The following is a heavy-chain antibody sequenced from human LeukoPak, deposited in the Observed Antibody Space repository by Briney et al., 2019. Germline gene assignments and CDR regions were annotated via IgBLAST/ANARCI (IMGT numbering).Heavy chain of an antibody. V-gene: IGHV4-59*11. CDR1: GGPISSHY. CDR3: ARVNGGCFDI. D-gene: IGHD3-10*01. J-gene: IGHJ3*02. CDR2: IFYNGST. Sequence: PLETLSLTCFVSGGPISSHYWTWIRQPPGQGLECIGDIFYNGSTTSSPSLKSRATISIETSKNQIALKLRSVTAADMAVYFCARVNGGCFDIWGQGTLATVSS.